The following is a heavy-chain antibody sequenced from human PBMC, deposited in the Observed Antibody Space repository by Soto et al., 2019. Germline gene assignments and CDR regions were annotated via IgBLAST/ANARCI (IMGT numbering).Heavy chain of an antibody. D-gene: IGHD3-9*01. CDR3: ARDQGLRYFDWLFDY. V-gene: IGHV1-69*06. J-gene: IGHJ4*02. Sequence: SVKVSCKASGGTLSSYAISWVRQAPGQGLEWMGGIIPIFGTANYAQKFQGRVTITADKSTSTAYMELSSLRSEDTAVYYCARDQGLRYFDWLFDYWGQGTLVTVSS. CDR2: IIPIFGTA. CDR1: GGTLSSYA.